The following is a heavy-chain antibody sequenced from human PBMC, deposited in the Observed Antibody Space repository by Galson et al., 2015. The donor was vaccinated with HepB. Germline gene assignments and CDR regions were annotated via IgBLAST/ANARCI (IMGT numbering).Heavy chain of an antibody. CDR1: GGTFSSYA. CDR3: ARALEATRRGKPTYYMDV. J-gene: IGHJ6*03. CDR2: IIPIFGTA. D-gene: IGHD5-12*01. V-gene: IGHV1-69*13. Sequence: SVKVSCKASGGTFSSYAISWVRQAPGQGLEWMGGIIPIFGTANYAQKFQGRVTITADESTSTAYMELSSLRSEDTAVYYCARALEATRRGKPTYYMDVWGKGTTVTVSS.